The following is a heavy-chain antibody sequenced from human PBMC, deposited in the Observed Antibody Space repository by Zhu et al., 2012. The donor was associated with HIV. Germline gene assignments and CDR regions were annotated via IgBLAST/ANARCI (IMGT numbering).Heavy chain of an antibody. CDR1: GYFISSGYY. D-gene: IGHD3-22*01. CDR3: ARLRDYESVVHYYFDY. CDR2: IHQSGST. V-gene: IGHV4-38-2*01. Sequence: QVQLQESGPGLVKPSETLSLTCAVSGYFISSGYYWGWIRQPPGKGLEWIETIHQSGSTYYNSSLKSRVTISVDTSKNQFSLNLSSVTAADTAMYYCARLRDYESVVHYYFDYWGQGTLVT. J-gene: IGHJ4*02.